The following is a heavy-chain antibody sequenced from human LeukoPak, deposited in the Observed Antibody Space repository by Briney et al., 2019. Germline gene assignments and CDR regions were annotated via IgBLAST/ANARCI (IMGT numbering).Heavy chain of an antibody. J-gene: IGHJ4*02. D-gene: IGHD3-22*01. V-gene: IGHV1-18*01. CDR2: ISAYNGNT. CDR1: GYTFTSYG. CDR3: ARYRHDSSGFHFDY. Sequence: ASVKVSCKASGYTFTSYGISWVRQAPGQGLEWMGWISAYNGNTNYAQKLQGRVTMTTDTSTSTAYMELSSLRSEDTAVYYCARYRHDSSGFHFDYWGQGTLVTVSS.